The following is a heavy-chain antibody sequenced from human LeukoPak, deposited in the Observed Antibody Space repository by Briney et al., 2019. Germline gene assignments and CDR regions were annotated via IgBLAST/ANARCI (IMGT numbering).Heavy chain of an antibody. V-gene: IGHV4-34*01. Sequence: PSETLSLTCTVSGGSFSGYYWSWIRQPPGKGLEWIGEINHSGSTNYNPSLKSRVTISVDTSKNQFSLKLSSVTAADTAVYYCARSVNVPAAQKYAYYYYGMDVWGQGTTVTVSS. CDR1: GGSFSGYY. D-gene: IGHD2-2*01. CDR2: INHSGST. CDR3: ARSVNVPAAQKYAYYYYGMDV. J-gene: IGHJ6*02.